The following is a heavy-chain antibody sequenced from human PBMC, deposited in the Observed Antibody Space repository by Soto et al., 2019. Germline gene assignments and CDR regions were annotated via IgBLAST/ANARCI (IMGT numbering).Heavy chain of an antibody. J-gene: IGHJ4*02. CDR2: IYYSGST. Sequence: QVQLQESGPGLVKPSETLSLTCTVSGGSISSYYWSWIRQPPGKGLEWIGYIYYSGSTNYNPSLRSAXXMXVXXSRNRFARELSSVTATGTAVYYCASRCSYGGRVDCWGRGTLVTVSS. CDR1: GGSISSYY. D-gene: IGHD5-18*01. CDR3: ASRCSYGGRVDC. V-gene: IGHV4-59*01.